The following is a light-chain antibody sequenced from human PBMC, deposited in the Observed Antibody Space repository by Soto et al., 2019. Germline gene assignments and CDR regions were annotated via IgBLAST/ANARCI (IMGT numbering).Light chain of an antibody. J-gene: IGLJ3*02. Sequence: QSALTQPASVSGSPGQSITISCSGISTDVGRFDLVSWYQQHPGKAPKLMIFEGSKRASGISNRFSGSTSGNTASLTISGLQAEDESDYFCCSYVASSTLVFGGGTKVTVL. CDR2: EGS. CDR3: CSYVASSTLV. CDR1: STDVGRFDL. V-gene: IGLV2-23*01.